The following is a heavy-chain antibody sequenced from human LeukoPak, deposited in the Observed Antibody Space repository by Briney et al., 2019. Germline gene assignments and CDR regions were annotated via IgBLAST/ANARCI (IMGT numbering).Heavy chain of an antibody. Sequence: SETLSLTCTVSGGSISSSSYYWGWIRQPPGKGLEWIGSIYYSGSTYYNPSLKSRVTISVDTSKNQFSLKLSSVTAADTAVYYCARGVRWLQLSYFDYWGQGTLVTVSA. V-gene: IGHV4-39*01. CDR3: ARGVRWLQLSYFDY. CDR1: GGSISSSSYY. D-gene: IGHD5-24*01. J-gene: IGHJ4*02. CDR2: IYYSGST.